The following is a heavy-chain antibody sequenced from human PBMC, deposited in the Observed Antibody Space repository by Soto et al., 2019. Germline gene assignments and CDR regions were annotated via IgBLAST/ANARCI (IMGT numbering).Heavy chain of an antibody. J-gene: IGHJ5*02. CDR3: ARIPSP. Sequence: QLQLQESGSGLVKPSQTLSLTCAVSGGSISSGGYSWSWIRQPTGKGLEWIGYIYHSGSTYYNPSFKRGVTAAVDRHKNQFSLKPSSVTAVDMAVYYCARIPSPWGQGTLGTVSS. CDR2: IYHSGST. CDR1: GGSISSGGYS. V-gene: IGHV4-30-2*01. D-gene: IGHD2-21*01.